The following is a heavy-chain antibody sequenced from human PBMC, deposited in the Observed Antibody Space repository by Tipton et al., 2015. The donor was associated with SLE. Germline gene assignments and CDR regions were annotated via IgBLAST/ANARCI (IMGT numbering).Heavy chain of an antibody. CDR2: LYYSGSP. Sequence: TLSLTCIVSGGSVSSSSYYWGWIRQPPGKGLEWLGCLYYSGSPFYSPSLKSRVTISMDTSKNHFSLKLTSVTAVDTAVYYCARRCVNGDLRYFDLWGRGTLVTVSS. J-gene: IGHJ2*01. CDR3: ARRCVNGDLRYFDL. D-gene: IGHD4-17*01. V-gene: IGHV4-39*07. CDR1: GGSVSSSSYY.